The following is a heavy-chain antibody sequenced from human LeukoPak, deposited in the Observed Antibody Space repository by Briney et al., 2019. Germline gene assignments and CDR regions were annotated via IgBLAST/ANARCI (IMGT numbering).Heavy chain of an antibody. CDR2: ISYSGST. D-gene: IGHD3-10*02. CDR3: CSGSYYFGY. J-gene: IGHJ4*02. V-gene: IGHV4-59*01. Sequence: SETLSLTCTVSGGSISSYHWSWIRQPPGKGLEWIGYISYSGSTNYNPSLKSRVTISVDTSKNQFSLRLSSVTAADTAVYYCCSGSYYFGYWGQGTLVTVSS. CDR1: GGSISSYH.